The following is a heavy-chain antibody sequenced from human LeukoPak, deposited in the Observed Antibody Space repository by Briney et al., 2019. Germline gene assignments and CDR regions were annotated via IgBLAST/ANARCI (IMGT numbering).Heavy chain of an antibody. D-gene: IGHD2-2*01. CDR1: EFTFSSYS. J-gene: IGHJ4*02. V-gene: IGHV3-21*01. CDR2: ISSSSSYI. CDR3: ARDCSSTSCSRGYNYGRPFAY. Sequence: GGSLRLSCGASEFTFSSYSINWVRQAPGKGLEWVSSISSSSSYIYYADSVKGRFTISRDNAKNSLYLQMNSLRAEDTAVYYCARDCSSTSCSRGYNYGRPFAYWGQRTLVTVSS.